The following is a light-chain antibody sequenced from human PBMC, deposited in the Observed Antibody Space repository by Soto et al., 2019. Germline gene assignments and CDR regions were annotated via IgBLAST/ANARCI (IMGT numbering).Light chain of an antibody. V-gene: IGLV1-51*02. J-gene: IGLJ2*01. CDR3: GTWDGSLSRVVV. CDR2: EDN. CDR1: SSNIGDNS. Sequence: QPVLTQPPSVSAAPGQKVTISCSGSSSNIGDNSVSWYRQLPGTAPQLLIYEDNKRSPGIPDRFSGSKSGTSATLGITGLQTGDEGDYYCGTWDGSLSRVVVFGGGTKLTVL.